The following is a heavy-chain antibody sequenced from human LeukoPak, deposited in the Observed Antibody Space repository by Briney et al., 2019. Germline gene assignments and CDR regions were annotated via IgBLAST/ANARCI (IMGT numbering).Heavy chain of an antibody. D-gene: IGHD2-15*01. CDR3: ARDWLDKGYCSGGSCYSFDP. CDR2: INPNSGGT. Sequence: GASVKVSCKASGGTFSSYAISWARQAPGQGLEWMGWINPNSGGTNYAQKFQGRVTITADESTSTAYMELSSLRSEDTAVYYCARDWLDKGYCSGGSCYSFDPWGQGTLVTVSS. V-gene: IGHV1-69*13. J-gene: IGHJ5*02. CDR1: GGTFSSYA.